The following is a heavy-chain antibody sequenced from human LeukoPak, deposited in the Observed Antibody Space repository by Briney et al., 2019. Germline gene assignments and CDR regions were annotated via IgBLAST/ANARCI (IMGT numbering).Heavy chain of an antibody. J-gene: IGHJ4*02. CDR2: ISYDGSNK. D-gene: IGHD4-17*01. CDR1: GFTFNSYA. CDR3: AREGYGDYHALGY. V-gene: IGHV3-30*04. Sequence: PGGSLRLSCAASGFTFNSYAMHWVRQAPGKGLEWVAVISYDGSNKYYADSVKGRFTISRDNSKNTLYLQMNSLRAEDTAVYYCAREGYGDYHALGYWGQGTLVTVSS.